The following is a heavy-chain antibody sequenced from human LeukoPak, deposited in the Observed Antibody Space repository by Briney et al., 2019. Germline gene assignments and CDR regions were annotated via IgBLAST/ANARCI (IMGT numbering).Heavy chain of an antibody. CDR1: GFTFSSYG. J-gene: IGHJ4*02. Sequence: GGSLRLSCAASGFTFSSYGMHWVRQAPGKGLEWVAVISYDGSNKYYADSVKGRFTISRDNSKNTLYLQMNSLRAEDTAMYYCAKDGGIAVAGIQDFDYWGQGTLVTVSS. D-gene: IGHD6-19*01. CDR2: ISYDGSNK. V-gene: IGHV3-30*18. CDR3: AKDGGIAVAGIQDFDY.